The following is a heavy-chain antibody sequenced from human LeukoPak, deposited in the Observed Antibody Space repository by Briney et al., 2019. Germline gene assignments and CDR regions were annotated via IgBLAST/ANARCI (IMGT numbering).Heavy chain of an antibody. D-gene: IGHD3-3*01. J-gene: IGHJ4*02. V-gene: IGHV3-15*01. CDR1: GFTFSNAW. CDR2: IKSKADGGTT. CDR3: TTGIFGVVIISDY. Sequence: GGSLRLSCAASGFTFSNAWMSWVRQAPGKGLEWVGRIKSKADGGTTDYAAPVKGRFTISRDDSKNTLYLQMNSLKTEDTAVYYCTTGIFGVVIISDYWGQGTLVTVSS.